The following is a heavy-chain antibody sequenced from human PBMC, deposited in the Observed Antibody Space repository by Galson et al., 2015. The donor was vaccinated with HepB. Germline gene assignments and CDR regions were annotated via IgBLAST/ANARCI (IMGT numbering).Heavy chain of an antibody. CDR2: IIPMFGTA. V-gene: IGHV1-69*01. D-gene: IGHD1-26*01. Sequence: SCKASGGTFSSYAISWVRQAPGQGLEWMGGIIPMFGTANYAQKFQGRVTITADEYMSTVYMELSSLRSEDTAVYYCARVGRGGAFDIWGQGTMVTVSS. CDR1: GGTFSSYA. J-gene: IGHJ3*02. CDR3: ARVGRGGAFDI.